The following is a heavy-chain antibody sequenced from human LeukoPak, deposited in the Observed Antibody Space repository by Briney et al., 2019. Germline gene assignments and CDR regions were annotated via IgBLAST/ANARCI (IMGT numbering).Heavy chain of an antibody. J-gene: IGHJ3*02. D-gene: IGHD6-13*01. CDR2: IYYSGST. V-gene: IGHV4-39*01. CDR3: ARLVPPDAFDI. Sequence: SETLSLTCTVSGGSINSYYWGWIRQPPGKGLEWIGSIYYSGSTYYNPSLKSRVTISVDTSKNQFSLKLSSVTAADAAVYYCARLVPPDAFDIWGQGTMVTVSS. CDR1: GGSINSYY.